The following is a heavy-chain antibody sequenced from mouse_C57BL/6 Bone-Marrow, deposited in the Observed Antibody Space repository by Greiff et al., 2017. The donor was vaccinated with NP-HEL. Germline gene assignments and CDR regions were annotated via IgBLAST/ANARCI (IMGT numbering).Heavy chain of an antibody. CDR1: GYTFTSYW. J-gene: IGHJ2*01. CDR3: ARILSKFNCDY. D-gene: IGHD1-1*02. V-gene: IGHV1-64*01. Sequence: QVQLQQPGAELVKPGASVKLSCKASGYTFTSYWMHWVKQRPGQGLEWIGMIHPNSGSTNYNEKFKSKATLTVDKSSSTAYMQLSSLTSEDSAVYYCARILSKFNCDYWRQGTTLTVSS. CDR2: IHPNSGST.